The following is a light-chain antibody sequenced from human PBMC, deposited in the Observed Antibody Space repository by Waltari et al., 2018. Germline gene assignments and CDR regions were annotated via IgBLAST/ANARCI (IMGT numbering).Light chain of an antibody. CDR2: GET. V-gene: IGKV3-20*01. Sequence: IVLTQSPGTLSLSPGERATLPCSTSQSVSNSNYLAWYQQKPGQAPRLLIYGETNTATGVPGRFTASGSGTDFTLTISRLEPEDFAIYYCQQYGASPNIAFGQGTRLEIK. J-gene: IGKJ5*01. CDR3: QQYGASPNIA. CDR1: QSVSNSNY.